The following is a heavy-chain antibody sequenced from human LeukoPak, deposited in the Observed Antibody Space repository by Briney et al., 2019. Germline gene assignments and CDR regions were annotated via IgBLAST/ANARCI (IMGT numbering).Heavy chain of an antibody. V-gene: IGHV1-8*01. D-gene: IGHD3-22*01. CDR1: GYTFTNYD. CDR2: MNPNNGNT. J-gene: IGHJ4*02. CDR3: ARGSRDDSYDYYLNL. Sequence: ASVKVSCKASGYTFTNYDINWVRQATGQGLEWMGWMNPNNGNTDYAQKFQGRATVTRDTSISTVYMELSSLRSEDTAVYYCARGSRDDSYDYYLNLWGQGTLVTVSS.